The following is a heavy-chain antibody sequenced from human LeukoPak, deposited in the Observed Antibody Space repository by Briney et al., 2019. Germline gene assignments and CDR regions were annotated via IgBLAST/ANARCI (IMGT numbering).Heavy chain of an antibody. Sequence: PSETLSLTCAVYGGSFSGYYWSWIRQPPGKGLEWIGEINHSGSTNYNPSLKSRVTISVDTSKNQFSLKLSSVTAADTAVYYCARERRGRWLQFGHDAFDIWGQGTMVTVSS. J-gene: IGHJ3*02. CDR2: INHSGST. V-gene: IGHV4-34*01. CDR3: ARERRGRWLQFGHDAFDI. D-gene: IGHD5-24*01. CDR1: GGSFSGYY.